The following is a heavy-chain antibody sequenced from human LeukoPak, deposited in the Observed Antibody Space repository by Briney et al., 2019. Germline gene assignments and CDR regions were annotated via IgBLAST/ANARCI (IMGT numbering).Heavy chain of an antibody. D-gene: IGHD5-12*01. CDR2: IYSGGST. CDR1: GFTVSHNY. Sequence: GGSLRLSCAASGFTVSHNYMSWVRQAPGKGLEWVSVIYSGGSTNYADSVKGRFTISRDNSKNTLYLQMNSLRAEDTAVYYCARDLSGPLDYWGQGALVTVSS. CDR3: ARDLSGPLDY. V-gene: IGHV3-66*01. J-gene: IGHJ4*02.